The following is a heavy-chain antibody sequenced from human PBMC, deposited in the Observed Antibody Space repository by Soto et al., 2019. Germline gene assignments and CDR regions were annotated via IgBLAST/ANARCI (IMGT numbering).Heavy chain of an antibody. CDR3: ARVKPRSLLWFGEYDSDAFDI. Sequence: SETLSLTCTVSGGSISSYYWSWIRQPPGKGLEWIGYIYYSGSTNYNPTLKSRVTISVDTSKNQFSLKLSSVTAADTAVYYCARVKPRSLLWFGEYDSDAFDIWGQGTMVTVSS. CDR1: GGSISSYY. CDR2: IYYSGST. D-gene: IGHD3-10*01. V-gene: IGHV4-59*01. J-gene: IGHJ3*02.